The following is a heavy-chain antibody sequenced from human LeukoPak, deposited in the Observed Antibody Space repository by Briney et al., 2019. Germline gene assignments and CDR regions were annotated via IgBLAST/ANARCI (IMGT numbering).Heavy chain of an antibody. CDR1: GGSISNSGYY. CDR2: IFYTGSA. V-gene: IGHV4-39*07. CDR3: AREISRRWFDP. J-gene: IGHJ5*02. Sequence: SETLSLTCTVSGGSISNSGYYWGWIRQPPGKGLEYIGSIFYTGSAYYNPSLKSRVTISIDTSKNQFSLNLSSVTAADTAVYYCAREISRRWFDPWGQGTLVTVSS.